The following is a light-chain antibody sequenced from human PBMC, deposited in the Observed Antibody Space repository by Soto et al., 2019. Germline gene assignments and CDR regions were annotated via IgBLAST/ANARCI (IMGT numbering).Light chain of an antibody. CDR2: DAS. Sequence: DIQVTQSPSSLSASVVDIFTITCQASQDISKCLNWYQQKAGEAPKLLIYDASNLETGVPSRFSGLGSGTDFTFTISRLQPEDIATYYCQQYDNLPPGINCGPGNKGDIK. J-gene: IGKJ3*01. V-gene: IGKV1-33*01. CDR1: QDISKC. CDR3: QQYDNLPPGIN.